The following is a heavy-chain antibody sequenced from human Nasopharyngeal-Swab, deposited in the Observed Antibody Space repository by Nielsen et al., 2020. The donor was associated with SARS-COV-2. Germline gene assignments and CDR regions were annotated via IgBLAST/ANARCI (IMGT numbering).Heavy chain of an antibody. D-gene: IGHD3-22*01. V-gene: IGHV5-51*01. Sequence: GGSLRLSCKGSGYSFTSYWIGWVRQMPGKGLEWMGIIYPGDSDTRYSPSFQGQVTISADKSISTAYLQWSSLKASDTAMYYCARQKCYYDSTGWVYWGQGTLVIVSS. CDR3: ARQKCYYDSTGWVY. CDR1: GYSFTSYW. J-gene: IGHJ4*02. CDR2: IYPGDSDT.